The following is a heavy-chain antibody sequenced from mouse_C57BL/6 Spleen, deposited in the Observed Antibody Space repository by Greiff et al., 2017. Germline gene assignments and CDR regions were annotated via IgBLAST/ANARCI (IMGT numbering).Heavy chain of an antibody. CDR2: IYPGSGST. D-gene: IGHD2-1*01. CDR1: GYTFTSYW. CDR3: ARSHGNYDAMDY. V-gene: IGHV1-55*01. J-gene: IGHJ4*01. Sequence: QVQLQQPGAELVKPGASVKMSCKASGYTFTSYWITWVKQRPGQGLEWIGDIYPGSGSTNYNEKFKSKATLTVDTSSSTAYMQLSSLTSEDSAVYYCARSHGNYDAMDYWGQGTSVTVSS.